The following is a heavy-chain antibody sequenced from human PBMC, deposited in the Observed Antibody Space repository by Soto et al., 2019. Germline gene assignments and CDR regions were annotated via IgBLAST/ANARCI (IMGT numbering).Heavy chain of an antibody. CDR2: ISAYNGNT. CDR1: GYTFTSYG. V-gene: IGHV1-18*01. CDR3: ARDDRGSSWPYYYYGMDV. Sequence: QVQLVQSGAEVKKPGASVKVSCKASGYTFTSYGISWVRQAPGQGLEWMGWISAYNGNTNYAQKLQGRVTMTTDTSTSTAYMELRSLRSYDTAVYYCARDDRGSSWPYYYYGMDVWGQGTTVTVSS. D-gene: IGHD2-15*01. J-gene: IGHJ6*02.